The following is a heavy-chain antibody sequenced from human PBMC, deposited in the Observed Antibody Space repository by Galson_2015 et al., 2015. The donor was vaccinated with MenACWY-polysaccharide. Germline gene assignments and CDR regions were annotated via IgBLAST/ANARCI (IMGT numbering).Heavy chain of an antibody. CDR3: ATARTTPYSSGWYAPDY. J-gene: IGHJ4*02. CDR1: GYTLTELS. CDR2: FDPEDGET. V-gene: IGHV1-24*01. D-gene: IGHD6-19*01. Sequence: SVKVSCKVSGYTLTELSMHWVRQAPGKGLEWMGGFDPEDGETIYAQKFQGRVTMTEDTSTDTAYMELSSLRSEDTAVYYCATARTTPYSSGWYAPDYWGQGTLATVSS.